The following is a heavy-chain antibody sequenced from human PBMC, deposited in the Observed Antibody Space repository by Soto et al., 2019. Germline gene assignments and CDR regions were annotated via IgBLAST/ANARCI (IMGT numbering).Heavy chain of an antibody. CDR2: ISAYNGNT. CDR3: AAEPYYYDSSGYYYSPTFDY. J-gene: IGHJ4*02. CDR1: GYTFTIYG. D-gene: IGHD3-22*01. V-gene: IGHV1-18*01. Sequence: ASVNVSCKASGYTFTIYGISWVRQAPRQGLEWMGWISAYNGNTNYAQKLQGRVTMTTDTSTSTAYMELRSLRSDDTAVYYCAAEPYYYDSSGYYYSPTFDYWGQGTLVTVSS.